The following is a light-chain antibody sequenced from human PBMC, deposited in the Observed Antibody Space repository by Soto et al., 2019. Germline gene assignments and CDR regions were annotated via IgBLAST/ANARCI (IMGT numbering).Light chain of an antibody. CDR3: AAWDDSLNGHVV. CDR1: NSNIESNT. Sequence: QSVLTQPPSASGTPGQRVTISCSGSNSNIESNTVNWYQQLPGTAPKLLIYSNNQRPSGVPDRFSGSKSGTSASLAISGLQSDDEADYYCAAWDDSLNGHVVFGGGTQRTVL. J-gene: IGLJ2*01. V-gene: IGLV1-44*01. CDR2: SNN.